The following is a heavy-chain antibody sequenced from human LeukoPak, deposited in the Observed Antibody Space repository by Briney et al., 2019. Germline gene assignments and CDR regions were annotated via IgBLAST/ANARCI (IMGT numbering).Heavy chain of an antibody. V-gene: IGHV3-33*06. CDR2: IWYDGKHK. CDR1: GFTFSKYG. D-gene: IGHD2-2*01. Sequence: PGGSLRLSCAASGFTFSKYGMHWVRQAPGKGLEWAAVIWYDGKHKYYADSVKGRFTISRDNSKNTLFLEMNSLRADDTAVYYCAKPHAFQYAEYWGQGTLVTVSS. J-gene: IGHJ4*02. CDR3: AKPHAFQYAEY.